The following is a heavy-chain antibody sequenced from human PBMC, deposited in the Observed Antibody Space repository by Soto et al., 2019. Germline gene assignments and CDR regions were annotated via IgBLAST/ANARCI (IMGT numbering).Heavy chain of an antibody. V-gene: IGHV5-51*01. CDR1: GYSFTSYW. Sequence: GESLKISCKGSGYSFTSYWIGWVRQMPVKDLEWMGIIYPGDSDTRYSPSCQVQVTIAADKSISTAYLQWSSLKASDPAMYSCARILRTSLVNGVYCDGMSVWGQGTSVTVSS. CDR2: IYPGDSDT. CDR3: ARILRTSLVNGVYCDGMSV. D-gene: IGHD3-3*02. J-gene: IGHJ6*02.